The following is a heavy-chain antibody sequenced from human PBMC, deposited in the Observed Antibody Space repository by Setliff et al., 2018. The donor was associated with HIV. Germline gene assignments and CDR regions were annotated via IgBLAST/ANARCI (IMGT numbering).Heavy chain of an antibody. Sequence: ASVKVSCKASGYTLTGYYMNWVRQAPGQGLEWMGRINPTSGDTNYAQKFQGRVTVTRDTSISTAYMELSRLKSDDAAVYYCAREGISGSYFDYWGQGTLVTVS. J-gene: IGHJ4*02. D-gene: IGHD1-26*01. V-gene: IGHV1-2*06. CDR1: GYTLTGYY. CDR2: INPTSGDT. CDR3: AREGISGSYFDY.